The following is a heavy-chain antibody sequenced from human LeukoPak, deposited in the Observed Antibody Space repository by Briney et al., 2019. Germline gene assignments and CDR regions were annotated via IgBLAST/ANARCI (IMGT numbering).Heavy chain of an antibody. CDR3: AKDKNKYGDYSYMDV. J-gene: IGHJ6*03. CDR1: GFTFSSYA. Sequence: GGSLRLSCAASGFTFSSYAMHWVRQAPGKGLEWVARYDGSNKYCADSVKGRFTVSRDNSKNTLHLQMNSLRAEDTAVYYCAKDKNKYGDYSYMDVWGKGTTVTVSS. CDR2: YDGSNK. V-gene: IGHV3-30*02. D-gene: IGHD4-17*01.